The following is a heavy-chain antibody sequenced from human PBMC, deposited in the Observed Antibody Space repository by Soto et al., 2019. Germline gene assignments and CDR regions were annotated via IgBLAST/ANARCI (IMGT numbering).Heavy chain of an antibody. CDR1: GGSISCFF. J-gene: IGHJ6*02. Sequence: SETLSLTCTVSGGSISCFFWTWVRQPPGMPLEGLGHVAASGSTAYNPSLRSRLSLSLDVSKNRFSLELTSVTAADTATYFCARGGATHYYYGLDVWGQGTTVTVSS. CDR3: ARGGATHYYYGLDV. CDR2: VAASGST. V-gene: IGHV4-4*07.